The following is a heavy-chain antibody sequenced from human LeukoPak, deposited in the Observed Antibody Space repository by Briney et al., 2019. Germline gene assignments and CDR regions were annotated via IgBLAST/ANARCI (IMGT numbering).Heavy chain of an antibody. CDR1: GYTFTGYY. CDR3: ARDGPAQMVDFDY. Sequence: ASVKVSCKASGYTFTGYYMHWVRQAPGQGLEWMGWINPNSGGTNYAQKFQGRVAMTSDTSISTVYMELTRLRPDDTAVYYCARDGPAQMVDFDYWGQGTLVTVSS. CDR2: INPNSGGT. D-gene: IGHD3-10*01. J-gene: IGHJ4*02. V-gene: IGHV1-2*02.